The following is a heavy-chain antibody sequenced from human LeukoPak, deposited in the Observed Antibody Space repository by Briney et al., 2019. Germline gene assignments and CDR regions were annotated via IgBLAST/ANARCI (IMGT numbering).Heavy chain of an antibody. CDR1: GFTFSSYA. D-gene: IGHD6-13*01. CDR2: ISGSGGST. Sequence: PGGSLRLSCVASGFTFSSYAMSWVRQAPGRGLEWVSAISGSGGSTYYADSVKGRFTISRDNSKNTLYLQMNSLRVEDTAVYYCAKAPLNRQLTLDYYYYMDVWGKGTTVTVSS. V-gene: IGHV3-23*01. CDR3: AKAPLNRQLTLDYYYYMDV. J-gene: IGHJ6*03.